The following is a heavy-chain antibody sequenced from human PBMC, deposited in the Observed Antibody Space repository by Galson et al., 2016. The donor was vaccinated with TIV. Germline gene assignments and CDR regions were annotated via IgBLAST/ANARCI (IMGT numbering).Heavy chain of an antibody. Sequence: PALVTPPQTLTLTCTFSGFSLSTTKVGVAWVRQPPGEALEWLALIYWDDDKRYSPSLRSRLAISKDTSKNQVVLIMTNMEPIDTATYYCTHLPNMFYYGMAVWGQGTTVTVSS. CDR2: IYWDDDK. D-gene: IGHD3-10*02. V-gene: IGHV2-5*02. J-gene: IGHJ6*02. CDR1: GFSLSTTKVG. CDR3: THLPNMFYYGMAV.